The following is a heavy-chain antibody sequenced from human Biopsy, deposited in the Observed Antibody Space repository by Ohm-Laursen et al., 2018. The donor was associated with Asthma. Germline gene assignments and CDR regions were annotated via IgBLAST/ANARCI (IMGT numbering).Heavy chain of an antibody. V-gene: IGHV3-23*01. J-gene: IGHJ4*02. CDR2: ISGSGGST. CDR1: GFRFSDYG. CDR3: AKESRRDGYNRRNYYFDY. D-gene: IGHD5-24*01. Sequence: SLRLSCAASGFRFSDYGMNWVRQAPGKGLEWVSAISGSGGSTYYADSVKGRFTISRDNSKNTLYLQMNSLRAEDTAVYYCAKESRRDGYNRRNYYFDYWGQGTLVTVSS.